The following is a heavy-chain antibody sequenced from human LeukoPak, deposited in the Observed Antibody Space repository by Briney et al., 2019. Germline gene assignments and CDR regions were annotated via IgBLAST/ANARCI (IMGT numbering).Heavy chain of an antibody. CDR2: TYYSGST. CDR1: GGSISSGGYY. V-gene: IGHV4-31*03. Sequence: PSQTLSLTCTVSGGSISSGGYYWSWIRQHPGKGLEWIGYTYYSGSTYYNPSLKSRVTISVDTSKNQFSLKLSSVTAADTAVYYCARGPLAYCGGDCYNNWFDPWGQGTLVTVSS. D-gene: IGHD2-21*02. J-gene: IGHJ5*02. CDR3: ARGPLAYCGGDCYNNWFDP.